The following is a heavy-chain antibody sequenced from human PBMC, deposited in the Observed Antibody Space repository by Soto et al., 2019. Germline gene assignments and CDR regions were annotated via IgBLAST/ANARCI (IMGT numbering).Heavy chain of an antibody. CDR2: IYATGTT. Sequence: PSETLSLTCTVSGASISGFYWSWIRKSAGKGLEWIGRIYATGTTDYNPSLKSRVMMSVDTSKKQFSLRLRSVTAADTAVYYCVGDGTKNLRDWFDPWGQGISVTVSS. CDR3: VGDGTKNLRDWFDP. D-gene: IGHD1-1*01. J-gene: IGHJ5*02. V-gene: IGHV4-4*07. CDR1: GASISGFY.